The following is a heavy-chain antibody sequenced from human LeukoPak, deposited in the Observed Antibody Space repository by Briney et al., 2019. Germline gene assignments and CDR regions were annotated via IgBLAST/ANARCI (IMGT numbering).Heavy chain of an antibody. J-gene: IGHJ6*03. CDR2: MNPNSGNT. CDR1: GYTFTTYD. CDR3: ASRIAARPNYYYMDV. Sequence: GASVKVSCKASGYTFTTYDINWVRQATGQRLEWMGWMNPNSGNTGYAQKFQGRVTMTRNTSISTAYMELSSLRSEDTAVYYCASRIAARPNYYYMDVWGKGTTVTVSS. V-gene: IGHV1-8*01. D-gene: IGHD6-6*01.